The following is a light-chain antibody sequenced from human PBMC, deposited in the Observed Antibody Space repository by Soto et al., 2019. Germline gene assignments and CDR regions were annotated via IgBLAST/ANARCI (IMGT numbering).Light chain of an antibody. CDR2: KIS. CDR1: QTLEHSNGNTY. J-gene: IGKJ4*01. Sequence: EIVMTQTPLSSVVTLGQSASISCRSSQTLEHSNGNTYLSWLHQRPGQPPRLLIYKISKRFSGVPDRFSGSGAGTDFTLKISRVEAEDVGIYYCMQATQIPLTFGGGTRLEI. V-gene: IGKV2-24*01. CDR3: MQATQIPLT.